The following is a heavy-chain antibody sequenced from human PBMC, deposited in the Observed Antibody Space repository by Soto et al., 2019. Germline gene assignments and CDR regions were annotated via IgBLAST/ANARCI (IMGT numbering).Heavy chain of an antibody. Sequence: GESLKISCAASGFTFSSSLMNWVRQAPGQGLEWVSYISGSSSSIYYTDSVKGRFTISRDNAKNSLYLQMNSLRDEDTAVYYCARHRGGANDYWGQGTLVTVSS. V-gene: IGHV3-48*02. CDR2: ISGSSSSI. CDR3: ARHRGGANDY. CDR1: GFTFSSSL. D-gene: IGHD1-26*01. J-gene: IGHJ4*02.